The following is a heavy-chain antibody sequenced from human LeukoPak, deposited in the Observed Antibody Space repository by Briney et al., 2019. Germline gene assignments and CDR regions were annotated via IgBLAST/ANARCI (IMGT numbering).Heavy chain of an antibody. CDR1: GGTFSSYT. D-gene: IGHD3-22*01. CDR2: IIPILGIA. Sequence: SVKVSCKASGGTFSSYTISWVRQAPGQGLEWMGRIIPILGIANYAQKFQGRVTITADKSTSTAYMELSSLRPEDTAVYYCARGYYDSSGYSLDAFDIWGQGTMVTVSS. CDR3: ARGYYDSSGYSLDAFDI. V-gene: IGHV1-69*02. J-gene: IGHJ3*02.